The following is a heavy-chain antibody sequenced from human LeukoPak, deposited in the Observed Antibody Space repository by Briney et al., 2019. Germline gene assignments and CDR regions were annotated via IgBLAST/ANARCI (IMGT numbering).Heavy chain of an antibody. D-gene: IGHD3-16*01. CDR3: VKGPSALLYFFDC. CDR1: GFTLRNYD. V-gene: IGHV3-64D*09. Sequence: GGSLRLSHSASGFTLRNYDMHWVRQAPGKGLEYVSAISSNGGSTYYADSVKGRFTISRDNSKNTLYLQMSSLRAEDTAVYYCVKGPSALLYFFDCWGQGTLVTVSS. CDR2: ISSNGGST. J-gene: IGHJ4*02.